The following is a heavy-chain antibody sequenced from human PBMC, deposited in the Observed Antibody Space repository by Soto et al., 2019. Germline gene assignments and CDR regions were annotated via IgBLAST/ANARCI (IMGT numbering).Heavy chain of an antibody. D-gene: IGHD2-21*02. V-gene: IGHV1-18*01. CDR3: ATLAYCGGDCYSGYYFDY. J-gene: IGHJ4*02. CDR1: GYTFTSYG. CDR2: ISAYNGNT. Sequence: QVQLVQSGAEVKKPGASVKVSCKASGYTFTSYGISWVRQAPGQGLEWMGWISAYNGNTNYAQKLQGRVTMTTDTSTSTAYRELRSLRSDDTAVYYCATLAYCGGDCYSGYYFDYWGQGTLVTVSS.